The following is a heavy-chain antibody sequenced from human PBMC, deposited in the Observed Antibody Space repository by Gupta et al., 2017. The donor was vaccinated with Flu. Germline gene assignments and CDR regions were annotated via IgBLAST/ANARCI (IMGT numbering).Heavy chain of an antibody. V-gene: IGHV3-74*03. CDR3: ARVGRDGYSNFDQ. CDR1: GFTFSRYW. J-gene: IGHJ4*02. CDR2: INGEGSTT. D-gene: IGHD5-24*01. Sequence: EVQLLESGGGLVQPWESLRISCVASGFTFSRYWIHWVRQVPGKGLVWVSRINGEGSTTTYADSVEGRFTNSRDNAKNTLYLQMNSLSVEDTALYYCARVGRDGYSNFDQWGQGTLVTVSS.